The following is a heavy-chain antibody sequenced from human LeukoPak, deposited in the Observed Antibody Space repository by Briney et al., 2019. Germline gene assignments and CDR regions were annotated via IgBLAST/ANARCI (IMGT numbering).Heavy chain of an antibody. V-gene: IGHV1-2*02. CDR1: GYTFTGYY. Sequence: ASVTVSCKASGYTFTGYYMHWVRQAPGQGLEWMGWINPNSGGTNYAQKFQGRVTMTRDTSISTAYMELSRLRSDDTAVYYCARDDKYSSGWYLSWGQGTLVTVSS. CDR3: ARDDKYSSGWYLS. CDR2: INPNSGGT. D-gene: IGHD6-19*01. J-gene: IGHJ4*02.